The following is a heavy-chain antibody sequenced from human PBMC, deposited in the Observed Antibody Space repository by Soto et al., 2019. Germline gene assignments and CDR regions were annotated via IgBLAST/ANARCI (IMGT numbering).Heavy chain of an antibody. Sequence: GGSLRLSCAASGFTFSIYSMNWVRQAPGKGLELVSHISTTSTICYADSVKGRFTISRDNAKNSLYLQMNSLRDDDTAVYYCVRGSGSLSYWGPGTLVTV. J-gene: IGHJ4*01. CDR3: VRGSGSLSY. V-gene: IGHV3-48*02. CDR2: ISTTSTI. D-gene: IGHD2-15*01. CDR1: GFTFSIYS.